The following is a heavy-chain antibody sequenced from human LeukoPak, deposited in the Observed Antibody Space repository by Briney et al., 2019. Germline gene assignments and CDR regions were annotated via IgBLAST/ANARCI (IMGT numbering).Heavy chain of an antibody. CDR3: ARDGVLSYYYYMDV. D-gene: IGHD6-13*01. V-gene: IGHV1-69*05. CDR1: GGTFSSYA. CDR2: IIPIFGTA. J-gene: IGHJ6*03. Sequence: ASVKVSCKASGGTFSSYAISWVRQAPGQGLGWMGRIIPIFGTANYAQKFQGRVTITTDESTSTAYMELSSLRSEDTAVYYCARDGVLSYYYYMDVWGKGTTVTVSS.